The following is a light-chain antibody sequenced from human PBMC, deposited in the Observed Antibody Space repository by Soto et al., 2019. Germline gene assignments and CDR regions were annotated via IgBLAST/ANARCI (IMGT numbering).Light chain of an antibody. CDR3: QQRSKWRT. J-gene: IGKJ1*01. CDR1: QSVSGY. V-gene: IGKV3-11*01. Sequence: EIVFTQSPATLSLSPGERATLSCRASQSVSGYLAWYQQKPGQAPRLLIYDASKRATGIPARFSGSGFGTDFTLTISSLEPEDSAVYYCQQRSKWRTFGQGTKVDI. CDR2: DAS.